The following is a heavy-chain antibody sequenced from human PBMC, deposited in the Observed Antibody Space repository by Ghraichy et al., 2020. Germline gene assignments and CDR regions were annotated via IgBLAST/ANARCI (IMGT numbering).Heavy chain of an antibody. Sequence: GGSLRLSCAASGFTFSSYSMNWVRQAPGKGLEWVSYISSSSSTIYYADSVKGRFTISRDNAKNSLYLQMNSLRDEDTAVYYCARGHYYDSSEGAFDIWGQGTMVTVSS. CDR3: ARGHYYDSSEGAFDI. CDR1: GFTFSSYS. CDR2: ISSSSSTI. D-gene: IGHD3-22*01. J-gene: IGHJ3*02. V-gene: IGHV3-48*02.